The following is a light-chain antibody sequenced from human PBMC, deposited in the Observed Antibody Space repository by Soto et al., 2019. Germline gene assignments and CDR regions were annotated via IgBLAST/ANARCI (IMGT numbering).Light chain of an antibody. CDR3: QQLRMYPST. Sequence: IQLTQSPSSLSASVGDRVTITCRASQDIAIYLAWYQQKPGEAPKLLIYAASTLYGGVPSRFSGSGSGTDFALTIPSLQAEDLATYYWQQLRMYPSTFGGGTKVQIK. CDR1: QDIAIY. V-gene: IGKV1-9*01. J-gene: IGKJ4*01. CDR2: AAS.